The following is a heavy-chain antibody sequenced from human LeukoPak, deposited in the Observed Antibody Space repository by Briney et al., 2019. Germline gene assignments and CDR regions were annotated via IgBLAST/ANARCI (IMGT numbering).Heavy chain of an antibody. V-gene: IGHV4-61*02. Sequence: PSETLSLTCTVSGGSISSSSYYWTWIRQPAGKGLEWIGRIYTSGSTNYNPSLKSRVTISVDTSKNQFSLKLSSVTAADTAVYYCARVVYGDYVDYWGQGTLVTVSS. CDR2: IYTSGST. D-gene: IGHD4-17*01. CDR3: ARVVYGDYVDY. CDR1: GGSISSSSYY. J-gene: IGHJ4*02.